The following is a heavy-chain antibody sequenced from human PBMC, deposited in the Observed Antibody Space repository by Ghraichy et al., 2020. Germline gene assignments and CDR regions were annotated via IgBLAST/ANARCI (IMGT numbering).Heavy chain of an antibody. V-gene: IGHV4-39*01. J-gene: IGHJ4*02. CDR1: GGSISSSSYY. CDR2: IYYSGST. Sequence: SETLSLTCTVSGGSISSSSYYWGWIRQPPGKGLEWIGSIYYSGSTYYNPSLKSRVTISVDTSKNQFSLKLSSVTAADTAVYYCAKRAQQLGPVYYWGQGTLVTVSS. CDR3: AKRAQQLGPVYY. D-gene: IGHD6-13*01.